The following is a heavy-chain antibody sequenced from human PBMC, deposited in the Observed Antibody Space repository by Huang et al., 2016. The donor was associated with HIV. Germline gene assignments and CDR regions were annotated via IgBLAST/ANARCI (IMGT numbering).Heavy chain of an antibody. CDR1: GGSISSSSYY. J-gene: IGHJ6*03. CDR2: IYYMGNG. Sequence: QLQLQESGPGLVKPSETLSLTCTVSGGSISSSSYYWGWIRQSPGKGLAWIGSIYYMGNGYYNPSLKSRVTMSVDRSSNQFSLKMHSVTAADTAVYYCASRTTVTTTSNYHYFYMDVWGKGTTVSVSS. D-gene: IGHD4-17*01. CDR3: ASRTTVTTTSNYHYFYMDV. V-gene: IGHV4-39*01.